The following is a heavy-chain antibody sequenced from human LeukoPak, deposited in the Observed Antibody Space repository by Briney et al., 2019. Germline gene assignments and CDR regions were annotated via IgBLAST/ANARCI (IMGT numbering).Heavy chain of an antibody. D-gene: IGHD1-26*01. J-gene: IGHJ5*02. Sequence: ASVKVSCKASGYTFTSYGISWVRQAPGQGLECMGWISAYNGNTNYAQKLQGRATMTTDTTTSTAYMELRSLRSDDSAVYYCARRGSGSRNWFDPWGQGTLVTVSS. CDR3: ARRGSGSRNWFDP. CDR1: GYTFTSYG. CDR2: ISAYNGNT. V-gene: IGHV1-18*01.